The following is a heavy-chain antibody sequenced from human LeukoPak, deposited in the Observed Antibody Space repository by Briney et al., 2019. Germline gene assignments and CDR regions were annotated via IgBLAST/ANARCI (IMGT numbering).Heavy chain of an antibody. CDR3: AKDWGYTTMVSYYFDY. J-gene: IGHJ4*02. D-gene: IGHD5-18*01. CDR2: IWYDGNNK. Sequence: GGSLRLSCAASGFTFSGYGMHWVRQAPDKGLEWVAVIWYDGNNKYYADSVKGRFTISRDNSKNTLYLQMNRLRAEDTAVDYCAKDWGYTTMVSYYFDYWGQGALVTVSS. CDR1: GFTFSGYG. V-gene: IGHV3-33*06.